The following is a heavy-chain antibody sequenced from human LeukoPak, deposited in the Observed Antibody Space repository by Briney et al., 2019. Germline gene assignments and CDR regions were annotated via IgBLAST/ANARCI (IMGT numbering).Heavy chain of an antibody. CDR1: GYSFTSYW. V-gene: IGHV5-51*01. CDR3: ARGEKIPHLGLYGFDI. J-gene: IGHJ3*02. CDR2: IYPGDSDT. D-gene: IGHD3/OR15-3a*01. Sequence: SGESLKISCKGSGYSFTSYWIGWVRQMPGKGLEWMGIIYPGDSDTRYSPSFQGQVTISADKSISTAYLQWSSLKASDTAMYYCARGEKIPHLGLYGFDIWGQGTMVTVSS.